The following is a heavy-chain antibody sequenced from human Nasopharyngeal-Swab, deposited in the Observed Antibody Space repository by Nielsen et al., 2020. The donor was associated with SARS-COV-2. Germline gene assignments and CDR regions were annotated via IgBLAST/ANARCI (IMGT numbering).Heavy chain of an antibody. CDR2: ISWDSGNI. CDR3: VKDNLLRAFDL. V-gene: IGHV3-9*01. Sequence: SLKISCAASGFTFDDYAIHWVRQAPGRGLEGVSGISWDSGNIGYADSVKGRFTISRDNAKNSLYLQMNSLRAEDTALYYCVKDNLLRAFDLWGQGTMVTVSS. J-gene: IGHJ3*01. CDR1: GFTFDDYA. D-gene: IGHD2-15*01.